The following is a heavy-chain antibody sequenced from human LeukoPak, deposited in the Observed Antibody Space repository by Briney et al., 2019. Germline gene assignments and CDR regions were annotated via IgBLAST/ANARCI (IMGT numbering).Heavy chain of an antibody. CDR3: ATGDYRYYYYGMDV. Sequence: SETLSLTCTVSGGSVSSGSYYWSWIRQPPGKGLEWIGYIYYSGSTNYNPSLKSRVTISVDTSKNQFSLKLSSVTAADTAVYYCATGDYRYYYYGMDVWGQGTRSPSP. CDR1: GGSVSSGSYY. CDR2: IYYSGST. V-gene: IGHV4-61*01. D-gene: IGHD4-17*01. J-gene: IGHJ6*02.